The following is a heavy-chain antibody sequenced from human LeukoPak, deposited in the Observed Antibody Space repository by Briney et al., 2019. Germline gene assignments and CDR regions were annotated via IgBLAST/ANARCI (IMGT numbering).Heavy chain of an antibody. D-gene: IGHD2-21*01. Sequence: PGGSLRLSCAASGFTFSSYGMHWVRQAPGKGLEWVSGISDSGAGTYYADSVKGRFTISRDNSKNTLYLQMNSLRAEDTAVYYCAEDLSVRHIVGISVFDYWGQGTLVTVSS. CDR3: AEDLSVRHIVGISVFDY. V-gene: IGHV3-23*01. J-gene: IGHJ4*02. CDR2: ISDSGAGT. CDR1: GFTFSSYG.